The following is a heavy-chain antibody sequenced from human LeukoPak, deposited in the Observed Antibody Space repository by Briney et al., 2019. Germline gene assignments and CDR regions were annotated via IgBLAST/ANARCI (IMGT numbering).Heavy chain of an antibody. CDR1: GGSISSYY. CDR3: ARELAYFDWLLGSFDY. D-gene: IGHD3-9*01. Sequence: SETLSLTCTVSGGSISSYYWSWIRQPPGKGLEWIGYIYYSGSTNYNPSLKSRVTISVDTSKNQFSLKLSSVTAADTAVYYCARELAYFDWLLGSFDYWGQGTLVTVSS. V-gene: IGHV4-59*01. CDR2: IYYSGST. J-gene: IGHJ4*02.